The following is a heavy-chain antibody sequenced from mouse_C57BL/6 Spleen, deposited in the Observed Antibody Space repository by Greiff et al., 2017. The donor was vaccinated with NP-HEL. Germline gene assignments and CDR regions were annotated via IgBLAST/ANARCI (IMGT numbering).Heavy chain of an antibody. CDR1: GYTFTNYW. D-gene: IGHD3-2*02. V-gene: IGHV1-63*01. Sequence: QVQLQQSGAELVRPGTSVKMSCKASGYTFTNYWIGWAKQRPGHGLEWIGDIYPGGGYTNYNEKFKGKATLTADKSSSTAYMQFSSLTSEDSAIYYCAREGGTAQATYAYWGQGTLVTVSA. J-gene: IGHJ3*01. CDR2: IYPGGGYT. CDR3: AREGGTAQATYAY.